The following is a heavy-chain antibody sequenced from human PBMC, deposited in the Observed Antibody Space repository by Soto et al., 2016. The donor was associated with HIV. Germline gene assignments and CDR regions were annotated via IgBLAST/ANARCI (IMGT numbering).Heavy chain of an antibody. V-gene: IGHV3-15*01. Sequence: EVQLVESGGGLVKPGGSLRLSCAASGFTFSNAWMSWVRQAPGKGLEWVGRIKSKTDGGTTDYAAPVKGRFTISRDDSKNTLYLQMNSLKTEDTAVYYCTTDEGATGSYGPDYWGQGTLVTVSS. D-gene: IGHD1-26*01. CDR1: GFTFSNAW. CDR3: TTDEGATGSYGPDY. J-gene: IGHJ4*02. CDR2: IKSKTDGGTT.